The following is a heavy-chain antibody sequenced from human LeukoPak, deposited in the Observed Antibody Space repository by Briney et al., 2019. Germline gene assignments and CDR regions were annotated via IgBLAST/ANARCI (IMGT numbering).Heavy chain of an antibody. D-gene: IGHD3-9*01. CDR3: ARQVGDILTGYYNSPFDY. CDR1: GGTFSSYA. J-gene: IGHJ4*02. V-gene: IGHV1-69*04. Sequence: SVKVSCKASGGTFSSYAISWVRQAPGQGLEWMGRIIPILGIANYAQKFQGRVTITADKSTSTAYMELSSLRSEDTAVYYCARQVGDILTGYYNSPFDYWGQGTLVTVSS. CDR2: IIPILGIA.